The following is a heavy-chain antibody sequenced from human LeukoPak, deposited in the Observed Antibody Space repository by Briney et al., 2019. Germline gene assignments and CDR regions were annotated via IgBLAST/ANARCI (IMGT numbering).Heavy chain of an antibody. CDR2: IYTSGST. J-gene: IGHJ5*02. CDR1: GGSISSGSYY. Sequence: PSQTLSLTCTVSGGSISSGSYYWSWIRQPAGKGLEWIGRIYTSGSTNYNPSLKSRVTISADTSKNQFSLKLSSVTAADTAVYYCAREDTIIWGFDPWGQGTLVTVSS. D-gene: IGHD5-12*01. V-gene: IGHV4-61*02. CDR3: AREDTIIWGFDP.